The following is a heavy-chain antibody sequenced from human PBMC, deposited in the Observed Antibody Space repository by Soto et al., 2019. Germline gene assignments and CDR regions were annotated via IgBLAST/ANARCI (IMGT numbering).Heavy chain of an antibody. CDR2: INSDGSST. J-gene: IGHJ4*02. CDR1: GFTFSSYW. Sequence: HPGGSLRLSCAASGFTFSSYWMHWVRQAPGKGLVWVSRINSDGSSTSYADSVKGRFTISRDNAKNTLYLQMNSLRAEDTAVYYCARSRSFLQLDGSVDYWGQGTLVTVSS. CDR3: ARSRSFLQLDGSVDY. V-gene: IGHV3-74*01. D-gene: IGHD6-6*01.